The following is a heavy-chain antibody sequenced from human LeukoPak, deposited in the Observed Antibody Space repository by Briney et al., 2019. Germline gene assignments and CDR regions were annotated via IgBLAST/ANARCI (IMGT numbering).Heavy chain of an antibody. CDR2: LSTTGDT. CDR3: TRGRCASCCGDSGLDP. CDR1: GFTISRYD. Sequence: GGSLRLSCAASGFTISRYDIHWVRQVTGKGLEWVSFLSTTGDTYYQDSMKGRFTISRDTVRNSVYLQMGSLRPDDTAVYYCTRGRCASCCGDSGLDPWGQGTLVTVSS. V-gene: IGHV3-13*01. D-gene: IGHD2-2*01. J-gene: IGHJ5*02.